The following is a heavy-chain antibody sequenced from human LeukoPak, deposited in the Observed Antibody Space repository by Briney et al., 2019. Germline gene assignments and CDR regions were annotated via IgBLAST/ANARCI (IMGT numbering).Heavy chain of an antibody. Sequence: GGSLRLSCVASGFTFSNHWMDWVRQAPGKGLEWVANIKRDGSEKYYVDPVKGRFTISRDNAKNSLYLQMNSLRAEDSAVYYCVKLSEHWGQGTLVTVSS. D-gene: IGHD1-26*01. J-gene: IGHJ1*01. CDR3: VKLSEH. CDR2: IKRDGSEK. CDR1: GFTFSNHW. V-gene: IGHV3-7*01.